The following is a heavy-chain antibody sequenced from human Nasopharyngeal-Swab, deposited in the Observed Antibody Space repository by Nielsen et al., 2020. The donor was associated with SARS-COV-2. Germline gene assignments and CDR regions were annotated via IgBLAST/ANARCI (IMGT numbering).Heavy chain of an antibody. J-gene: IGHJ3*02. CDR2: ILPMYGST. CDR1: GYTFTNYG. CDR3: ARGGGGNFDDPLDI. Sequence: SVKVSCKASGYTFTNYGISWVRQAPGQGLEWMGGILPMYGSTTYARKFEGRVTITADESTRTAHMELRSLTSDDTSIYYCARGGGGNFDDPLDIWGQGTMVTISS. V-gene: IGHV1-69*13. D-gene: IGHD4-23*01.